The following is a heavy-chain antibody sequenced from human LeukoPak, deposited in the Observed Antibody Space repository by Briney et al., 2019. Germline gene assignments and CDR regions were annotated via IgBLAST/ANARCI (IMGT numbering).Heavy chain of an antibody. V-gene: IGHV4-39*01. CDR1: GGSISSGSYY. Sequence: SETLSLTCTVSGGSISSGSYYWGWIRQPPGKGLEWIGNIYYSGSTSYNPSLKSRVTISVDMSKNQFSLKLSSVTAADTAVYYCARRHFGSALRDYWGQGTLVTVSS. D-gene: IGHD3-10*01. J-gene: IGHJ4*02. CDR2: IYYSGST. CDR3: ARRHFGSALRDY.